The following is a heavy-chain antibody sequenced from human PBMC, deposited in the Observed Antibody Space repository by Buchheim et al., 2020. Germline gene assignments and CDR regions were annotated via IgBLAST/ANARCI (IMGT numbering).Heavy chain of an antibody. Sequence: VQLVESGGGLVQPGGSLRLSCAASGFTFSDHYMDWVRQAPGKGLEWVSYISSSGSTIYYADSVKGRFTISRDNAKNSLYLQMNSLRAEDTAVYYCARGYDDSSSWYSYYYGMDVWGQGTT. V-gene: IGHV3-11*01. CDR1: GFTFSDHY. CDR3: ARGYDDSSSWYSYYYGMDV. J-gene: IGHJ6*02. D-gene: IGHD6-13*01. CDR2: ISSSGSTI.